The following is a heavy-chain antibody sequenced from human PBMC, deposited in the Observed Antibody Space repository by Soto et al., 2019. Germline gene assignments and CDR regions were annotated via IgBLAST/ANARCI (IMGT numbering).Heavy chain of an antibody. J-gene: IGHJ6*02. CDR1: GYTYTRYA. CDR2: INAVFGKA. D-gene: IGHD2-15*01. V-gene: IGHV1-3*01. CDR3: AKMVLAAGGSAEYSDYGMDV. Sequence: SVTVYCQASGYTYTRYAMHWARQAPRQRLEWMGGINAVFGKAKYAQKFQGRVTITADESTSTAYMELSSLRSEDTAVYYCAKMVLAAGGSAEYSDYGMDVWGQGTTVTVSS.